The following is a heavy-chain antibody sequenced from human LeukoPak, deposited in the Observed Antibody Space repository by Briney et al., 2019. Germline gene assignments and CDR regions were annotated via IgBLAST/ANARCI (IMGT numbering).Heavy chain of an antibody. D-gene: IGHD3-9*01. CDR1: GFTFSSYA. CDR2: ISYDGNNE. V-gene: IGHV3-30*04. J-gene: IGHJ4*02. Sequence: QPGGSLRLSCAASGFTFSSYAMHWVRQAPGKGLEWVAVISYDGNNEYYAESVKGRFTFSRDNSKNTLYLQLNSLRADDTAIYYCARRGGVSGYDILTSYYFDFWGQGTLVTVSS. CDR3: ARRGGVSGYDILTSYYFDF.